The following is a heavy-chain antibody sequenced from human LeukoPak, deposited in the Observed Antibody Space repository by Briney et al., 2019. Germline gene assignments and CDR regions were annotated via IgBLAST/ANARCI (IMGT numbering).Heavy chain of an antibody. CDR1: GGSFSSYY. Sequence: SETLSPTCTVSGGSFSSYYWTWIWQPPGKGLEWIGYIDHSGSTNYNPSLKSRVSISSDTSKNQFSLELSSVTAADTAVYYCARLKATVSIHAYFDSWGQGTLVTVSS. V-gene: IGHV4-59*01. CDR3: ARLKATVSIHAYFDS. D-gene: IGHD4-17*01. J-gene: IGHJ4*02. CDR2: IDHSGST.